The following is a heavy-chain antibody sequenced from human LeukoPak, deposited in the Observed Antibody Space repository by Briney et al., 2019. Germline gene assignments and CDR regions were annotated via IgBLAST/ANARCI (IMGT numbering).Heavy chain of an antibody. Sequence: ASVKVSCKASGYTFTSYYMHWVRQAPGQGLXXXXXXXXSGGSTSYAQKFQGRVTMTRDTSTSTVYMELSSLRSEDTAVYYCARGEDYYDSSGYYFDYWGQGTLVTVSS. CDR1: GYTFTSYY. CDR2: XXXSGGST. CDR3: ARGEDYYDSSGYYFDY. V-gene: IGHV1-46*01. J-gene: IGHJ4*02. D-gene: IGHD3-22*01.